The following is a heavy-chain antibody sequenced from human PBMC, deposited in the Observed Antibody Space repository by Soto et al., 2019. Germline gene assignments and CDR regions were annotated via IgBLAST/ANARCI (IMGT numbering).Heavy chain of an antibody. CDR1: GYTFTSYG. V-gene: IGHV1-18*01. CDR3: ARDRPFWSGYPGPEDAFGI. Sequence: GASVKVSCKASGYTFTSYGISWVRQAPGQGLEWMGWISAYNGNTNYAQKLQGRVTMTTDTSTSTAYMELRSLRSDDTAVYYCARDRPFWSGYPGPEDAFGIWGQGTMVTVSS. J-gene: IGHJ3*02. CDR2: ISAYNGNT. D-gene: IGHD3-3*01.